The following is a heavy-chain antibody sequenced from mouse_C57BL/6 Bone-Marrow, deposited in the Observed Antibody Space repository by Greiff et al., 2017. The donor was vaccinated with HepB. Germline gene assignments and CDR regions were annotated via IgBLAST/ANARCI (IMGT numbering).Heavy chain of an antibody. Sequence: QVQLQQSGPELVKPGASVKISCKASGYAFSSSWMNWVKQRPGKGLEWIGRIYPGDGDTNYNGKFKGKATLTADKSSSTAYMQLSSLTSEDSAVYFWARFYYDYDEGYWGQGTTLTVSS. CDR1: GYAFSSSW. CDR2: IYPGDGDT. V-gene: IGHV1-82*01. D-gene: IGHD2-4*01. CDR3: ARFYYDYDEGY. J-gene: IGHJ2*01.